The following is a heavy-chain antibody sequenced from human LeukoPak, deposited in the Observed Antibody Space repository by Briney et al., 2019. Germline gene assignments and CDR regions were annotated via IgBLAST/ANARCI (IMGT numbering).Heavy chain of an antibody. V-gene: IGHV1-2*02. Sequence: GASVKVSCKASGYTFTDYYMHWVRQAPGQGLEWMGWINPNSAGTNYAQKFEGRVTMTRDTSISTAYMELSRPRSDDTAVYYCAREDTGWYVDYWGQGTLVTVSS. CDR2: INPNSAGT. J-gene: IGHJ4*02. CDR1: GYTFTDYY. D-gene: IGHD6-19*01. CDR3: AREDTGWYVDY.